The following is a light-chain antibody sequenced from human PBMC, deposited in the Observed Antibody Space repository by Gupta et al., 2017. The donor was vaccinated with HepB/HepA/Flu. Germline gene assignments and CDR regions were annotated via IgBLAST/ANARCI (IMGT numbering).Light chain of an antibody. CDR1: SANIGSNT. Sequence: QSVLTQPPSAFGTPGQRVTISCSGSSANIGSNTVNWFQQFPGTAPKVLIYGNDQRPSGVPDRFSGSKSGTSASLAISRLLSEDEADYYWAVWDDRLNGRLFGGGTKLIVL. CDR2: GND. CDR3: AVWDDRLNGRL. J-gene: IGLJ2*01. V-gene: IGLV1-44*01.